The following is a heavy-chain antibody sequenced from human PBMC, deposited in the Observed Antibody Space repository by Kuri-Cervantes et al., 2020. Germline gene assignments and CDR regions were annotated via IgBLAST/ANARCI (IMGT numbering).Heavy chain of an antibody. J-gene: IGHJ6*02. CDR3: ARGGVVRYFDRLPHDIYYYGMDV. D-gene: IGHD3-9*01. V-gene: IGHV4-59*01. CDR2: IYYSGST. Sequence: SETLSLTCTVSGGSISSYYWSWIRQPPGKGLEWIGYIYYSGSTNYNPSLKSRVTISVDTSKNQFSLKLSSVTAADTAVYYCARGGVVRYFDRLPHDIYYYGMDVWGQGTTVTVSS. CDR1: GGSISSYY.